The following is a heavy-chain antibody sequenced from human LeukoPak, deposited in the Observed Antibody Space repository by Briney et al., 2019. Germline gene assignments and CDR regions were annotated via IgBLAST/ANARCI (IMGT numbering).Heavy chain of an antibody. V-gene: IGHV4-59*08. D-gene: IGHD4-17*01. CDR2: IYYSGST. Sequence: PSETLSLTCTVSGGSISSYYWSWIRRPPGKGLEWIGYIYYSGSTNYNPSLKSRVTISVDTSKNQFSLKLSSVTAADTAVYYCARHGDFHDYWGQGTLVTVSS. CDR3: ARHGDFHDY. CDR1: GGSISSYY. J-gene: IGHJ4*02.